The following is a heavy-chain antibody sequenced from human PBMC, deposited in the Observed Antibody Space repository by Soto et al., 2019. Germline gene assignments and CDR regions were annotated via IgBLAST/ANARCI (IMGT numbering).Heavy chain of an antibody. D-gene: IGHD4-17*01. J-gene: IGHJ6*02. V-gene: IGHV3-15*01. CDR3: PTNFYSDHGMDV. Sequence: EVQLVESGGGLVKPGGSLTLSCAASGITFSKAWMNWVRQSPGKGLEWVGRIKSRSDGGTTAYAAPVKGRFTISRDDSKDTLWLQMNSLKTEDTAVYYCPTNFYSDHGMDVWGQGTTVTVSS. CDR2: IKSRSDGGTT. CDR1: GITFSKAW.